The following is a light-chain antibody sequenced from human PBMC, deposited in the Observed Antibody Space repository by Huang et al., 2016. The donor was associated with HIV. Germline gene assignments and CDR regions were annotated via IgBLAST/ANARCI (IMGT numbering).Light chain of an antibody. J-gene: IGKJ3*01. Sequence: EVVMTQSPATLSVSPGERAALSCMASQTVDSDLAWYQQKPGQAPRLLIYGASNRAPGIPARFSGSGSGTEFTLTISGLQSEDFAVYYCQQYKNWPRTFGPGTTVDIK. CDR3: QQYKNWPRT. V-gene: IGKV3-15*01. CDR2: GAS. CDR1: QTVDSD.